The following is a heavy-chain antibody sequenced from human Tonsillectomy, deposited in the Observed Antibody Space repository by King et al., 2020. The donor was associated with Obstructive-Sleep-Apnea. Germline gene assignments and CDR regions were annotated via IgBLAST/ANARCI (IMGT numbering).Heavy chain of an antibody. CDR3: AKDPSVLRFLEWAKIGWFDP. CDR1: GFTFSSYA. CDR2: ISGSGGST. V-gene: IGHV3-23*04. D-gene: IGHD3-3*01. Sequence: VQLVESGGGLVQPGGSLRLSCAASGFTFSSYAMSWVRQAPGKGLEWVSAISGSGGSTYYADSVKGRFTISRDNSKNTLYLQMNSLRAEDTAVYYCAKDPSVLRFLEWAKIGWFDPWGQGTLVTVSS. J-gene: IGHJ5*02.